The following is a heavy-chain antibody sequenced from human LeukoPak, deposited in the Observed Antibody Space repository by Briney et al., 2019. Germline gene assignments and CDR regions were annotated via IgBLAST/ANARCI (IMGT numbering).Heavy chain of an antibody. CDR2: ISSSSSYI. CDR3: ARGRIAAAGTLDY. J-gene: IGHJ4*02. CDR1: GFTFSSYS. V-gene: IGHV3-21*01. D-gene: IGHD6-13*01. Sequence: PGGSLRLSCAASGFTFSSYSMNWVRQAPGKGLEWVSSISSSSSYIYYADSVKGRFTISRDNAKNSLYLQMNSLRAEDTAVYYCARGRIAAAGTLDYWGQGTLVTVSS.